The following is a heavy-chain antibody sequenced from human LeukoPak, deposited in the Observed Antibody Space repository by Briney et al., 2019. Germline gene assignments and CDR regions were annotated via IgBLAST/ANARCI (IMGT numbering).Heavy chain of an antibody. V-gene: IGHV4-34*01. Sequence: SETLSLTCAVYGGPFRGFFWSWIRQAPGKGLEWIGEVSHSGSYNYNPSIKSRINISLDTSKSQFSLRLTSVTAADTAVYYCARGIFYGGRNQYIWLYLWGQGTLVTVSS. CDR1: GGPFRGFF. J-gene: IGHJ5*02. D-gene: IGHD2/OR15-2a*01. CDR2: VSHSGSY. CDR3: ARGIFYGGRNQYIWLYL.